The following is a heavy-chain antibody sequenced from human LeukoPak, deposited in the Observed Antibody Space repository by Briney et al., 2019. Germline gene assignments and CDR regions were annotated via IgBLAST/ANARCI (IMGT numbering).Heavy chain of an antibody. CDR3: AREKVDIVVVPAAMDYYYYGMDV. J-gene: IGHJ6*02. D-gene: IGHD2-2*01. Sequence: PGGSLRLSCAASGFTFSSYEMNWVRQAPGKGLEGVSYISSSGSTIYYADSVKGRFTISRDNAKNSLYLQMNSLRAEDTAVYYCAREKVDIVVVPAAMDYYYYGMDVWGQGTTVTVSS. V-gene: IGHV3-48*03. CDR2: ISSSGSTI. CDR1: GFTFSSYE.